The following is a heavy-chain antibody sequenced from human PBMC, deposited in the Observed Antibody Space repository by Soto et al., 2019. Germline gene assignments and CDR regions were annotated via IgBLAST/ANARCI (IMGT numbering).Heavy chain of an antibody. J-gene: IGHJ4*02. D-gene: IGHD2-15*01. CDR3: AKRRGAGGHFDY. Sequence: SCAASGFTFSSYAMGWVRQGPGKGLEWVAVVSIGGSTHYADSVRGRFTISRDNSKNTLSLQMNSLTAEDTAVYFCAKRRGAGGHFDYWGQGALVTVLL. CDR1: GFTFSSYA. CDR2: VSIGGST. V-gene: IGHV3-23*01.